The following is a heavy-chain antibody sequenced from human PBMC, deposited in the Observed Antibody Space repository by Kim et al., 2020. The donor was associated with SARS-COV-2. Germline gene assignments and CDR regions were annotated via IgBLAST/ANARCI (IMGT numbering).Heavy chain of an antibody. V-gene: IGHV3-33*06. CDR1: GFTFSSYG. D-gene: IGHD3-10*01. Sequence: GGSLRLSCAASGFTFSSYGMHWVRQAPGKGLEWVAVIWYDGSNKYYADSVKGRFTIYRDNSKNTLYLQMNSLRAEDTAVYYCAKDRGQDYYYYGMDVWGQGTTVTVSS. J-gene: IGHJ6*02. CDR2: IWYDGSNK. CDR3: AKDRGQDYYYYGMDV.